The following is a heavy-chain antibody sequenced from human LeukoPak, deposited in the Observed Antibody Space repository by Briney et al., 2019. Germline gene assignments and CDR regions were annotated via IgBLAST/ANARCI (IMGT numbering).Heavy chain of an antibody. CDR1: GFTFSSYS. D-gene: IGHD3-10*01. J-gene: IGHJ5*02. CDR3: ARDPGVLLWFGEGSWFDP. CDR2: ISSSSSYI. Sequence: PGGSLRLSCAASGFTFSSYSMNWVRQAPGKGLEWVSSISSSSSYIYYADSVKGRFTISRDNAKNSLYLQMNSLRAEDTAVYYCARDPGVLLWFGEGSWFDPWGQGTLVTVSS. V-gene: IGHV3-21*01.